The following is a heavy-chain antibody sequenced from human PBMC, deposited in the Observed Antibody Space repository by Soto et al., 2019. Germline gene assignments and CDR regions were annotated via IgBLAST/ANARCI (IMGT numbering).Heavy chain of an antibody. CDR3: ARHNGDRGGLYAF. D-gene: IGHD4-17*01. V-gene: IGHV4-59*13. Sequence: QVQLQESGPGLVKPSETLSLTCTVSGGSISGYYWSWIRQPPGKGLEWIGYNHYSGSTSYNPSLKSRVTISVDTSKNQVSLKLRSVTGADTAVYYCARHNGDRGGLYAFWGQGTLVTVSS. CDR2: NHYSGST. CDR1: GGSISGYY. J-gene: IGHJ4*02.